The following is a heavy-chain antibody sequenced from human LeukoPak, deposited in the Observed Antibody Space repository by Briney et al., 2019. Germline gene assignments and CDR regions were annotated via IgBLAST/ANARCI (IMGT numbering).Heavy chain of an antibody. V-gene: IGHV3-23*01. Sequence: GGSLRLSCTASGFIFNNFGLMWVRQAPGKGLEWVSAISNDGGGTTYADFVKGRFTISRDNSKNPLFLQMNSLRAEDTALYYCAKGSSGYFADLWGQGTLVTVSS. CDR2: ISNDGGGT. D-gene: IGHD3-22*01. J-gene: IGHJ5*02. CDR3: AKGSSGYFADL. CDR1: GFIFNNFG.